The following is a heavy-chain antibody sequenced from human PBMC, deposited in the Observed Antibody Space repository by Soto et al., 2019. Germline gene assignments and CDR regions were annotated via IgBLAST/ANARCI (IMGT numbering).Heavy chain of an antibody. CDR2: MNPNSGNT. D-gene: IGHD3-22*01. J-gene: IGHJ5*02. CDR1: GYTFASYD. Sequence: QVQLVQSGAEVKKPGASVKVSCKASGYTFASYDINWVRQATGQGLEWMGWMNPNSGNTGYAQKFQGRVTMTRNTSTRTAYMELSSLRSEDTAVYYCARRGNYFDSSGPPGFDPWGQGTLVTVSS. CDR3: ARRGNYFDSSGPPGFDP. V-gene: IGHV1-8*01.